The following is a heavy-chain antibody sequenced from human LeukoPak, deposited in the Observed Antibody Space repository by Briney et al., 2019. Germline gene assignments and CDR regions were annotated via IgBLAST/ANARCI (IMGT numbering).Heavy chain of an antibody. D-gene: IGHD5-12*01. CDR3: ARDRAVATIGGVDY. J-gene: IGHJ4*02. CDR1: GYIFTGYY. CDR2: INPNSGGT. Sequence: ASVKVSCKASGYIFTGYYMHWVRQAPGQGLEWMGWINPNSGGTNYAQKFQGRVTMTRDTSISTAYMELSRLRSDDTAVYYCARDRAVATIGGVDYWGQGTLVTVSS. V-gene: IGHV1-2*02.